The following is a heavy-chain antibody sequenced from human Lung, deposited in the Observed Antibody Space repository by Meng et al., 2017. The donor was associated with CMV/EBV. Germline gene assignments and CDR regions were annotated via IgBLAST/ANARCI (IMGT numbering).Heavy chain of an antibody. V-gene: IGHV4-4*02. CDR1: GGGSSDSSNW. Sequence: ELQQGGGRVLMKPAALSLTCCAAGGGSSDSSNWWSWQRQPPGKGREWIGDIYHSRSNNYNPAIKGRVTISIDKSKLQFSLSLGTVTAADTAYYDCARMGKGQAIDYWGQGTLVTVSS. D-gene: IGHD7-27*01. CDR3: ARMGKGQAIDY. J-gene: IGHJ4*02. CDR2: IYHSRSN.